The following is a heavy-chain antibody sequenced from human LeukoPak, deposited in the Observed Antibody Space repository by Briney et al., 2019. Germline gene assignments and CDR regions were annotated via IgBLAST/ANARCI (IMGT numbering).Heavy chain of an antibody. Sequence: GESLKISCEASGYSFTTFWIGWVRQMPGKGLEWMGIIHPGDSDTTYGPSFQGQVTISADKSINTAYLHWSSLKTSDTAMYYCARQNTGGSGLYWGQGTLVTVSS. CDR3: ARQNTGGSGLY. V-gene: IGHV5-51*01. CDR1: GYSFTTFW. D-gene: IGHD2-8*02. CDR2: IHPGDSDT. J-gene: IGHJ4*02.